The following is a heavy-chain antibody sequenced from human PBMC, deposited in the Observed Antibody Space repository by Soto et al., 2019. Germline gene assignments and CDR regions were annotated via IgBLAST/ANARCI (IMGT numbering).Heavy chain of an antibody. CDR3: AREVDYGDYYYYGMDV. Sequence: GGSLRLSCAASGFTVSSNYMSWVRQAPGKGLEWVSVIYSGGSTYYADSVKGRFTISRHNSKNTLYLQMNSLRAEDTAVYYCAREVDYGDYYYYGMDVWGQGTTVTVS. CDR2: IYSGGST. J-gene: IGHJ6*02. D-gene: IGHD4-17*01. CDR1: GFTVSSNY. V-gene: IGHV3-53*04.